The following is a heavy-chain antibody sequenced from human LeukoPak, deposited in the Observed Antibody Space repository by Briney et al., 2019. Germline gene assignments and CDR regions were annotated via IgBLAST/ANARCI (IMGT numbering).Heavy chain of an antibody. D-gene: IGHD2-21*02. CDR1: GFTFDDYA. CDR2: ISWNSGSI. CDR3: AREGRVTLDY. V-gene: IGHV3-9*01. J-gene: IGHJ4*02. Sequence: GGSLRLSCAASGFTFDDYAMHWVRQAPGKGLEWVSGISWNSGSIGYADSVKGRFTISRDNAKNSLYLQMNSLRAEDTAVYYCAREGRVTLDYWGQGTLVTVSS.